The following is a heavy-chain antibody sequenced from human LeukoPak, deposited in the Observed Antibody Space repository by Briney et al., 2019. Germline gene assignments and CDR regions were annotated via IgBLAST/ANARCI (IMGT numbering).Heavy chain of an antibody. D-gene: IGHD1-14*01. V-gene: IGHV3-11*01. CDR1: GGIFSDFY. CDR2: ISINGHTI. CDR3: ASGGRAYNF. Sequence: GGSLRLSCAASGGIFSDFYMSWVRQAPGKGLLWLSFISINGHTIHYAASAKGRFTISRHNAKNSLYLHMDSLRVEDTATYYCASGGRAYNFWGPGTAVTVSS. J-gene: IGHJ4*02.